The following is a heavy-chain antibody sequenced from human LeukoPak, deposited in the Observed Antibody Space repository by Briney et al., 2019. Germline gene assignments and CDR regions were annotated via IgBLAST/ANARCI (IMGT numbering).Heavy chain of an antibody. Sequence: ASVKVSCKASGYTFTGYYMHWVRQAPGQGLEWMGWINPNSGGTNYARKFQGRVTMTRDTSTSTVYMELSSLRSEDTAVYYCARDSLAYSSSPPNRLDYWGQGTLVTVSS. D-gene: IGHD6-13*01. J-gene: IGHJ4*02. CDR3: ARDSLAYSSSPPNRLDY. V-gene: IGHV1-2*02. CDR1: GYTFTGYY. CDR2: INPNSGGT.